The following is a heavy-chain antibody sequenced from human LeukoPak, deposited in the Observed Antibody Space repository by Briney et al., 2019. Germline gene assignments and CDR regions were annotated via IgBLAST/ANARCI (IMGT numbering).Heavy chain of an antibody. Sequence: PSETLSLTCTVSGGSISSYYWTWIRQSPGKGLEWIGYISYSGSTKDNPSLKSRVTISIDTSKNQFSLKLSSVTAADTAVYYSARVHYFDSSGYYSSTYYYYMDVWGKGTTVTVSS. CDR2: ISYSGST. CDR3: ARVHYFDSSGYYSSTYYYYMDV. V-gene: IGHV4-59*01. D-gene: IGHD3-22*01. J-gene: IGHJ6*03. CDR1: GGSISSYY.